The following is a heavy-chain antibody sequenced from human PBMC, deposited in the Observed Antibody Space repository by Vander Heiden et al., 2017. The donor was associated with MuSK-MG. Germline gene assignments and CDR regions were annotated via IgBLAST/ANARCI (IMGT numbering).Heavy chain of an antibody. CDR3: GRAGSSSWSNPHAFDI. Sequence: QLRLQQSGPRLVKPSESLSLTCTVPGASISSSSYYGGWIRQPQGKGLWWIGRIHDSGSTDYNPSLNSRETISVETSKNQFSLQLSSLTPAHTAVYYGGRAGSSSWSNPHAFDIWGQGTRVTVSA. CDR2: IHDSGST. D-gene: IGHD6-13*01. CDR1: GASISSSSYY. V-gene: IGHV4-39*07. J-gene: IGHJ3*02.